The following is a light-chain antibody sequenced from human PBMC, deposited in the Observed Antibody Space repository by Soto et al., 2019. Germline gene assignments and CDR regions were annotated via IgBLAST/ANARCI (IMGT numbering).Light chain of an antibody. Sequence: EIVMTQSPATLSVSPGERATLSCRASQSITSNLAWYQQKPGQAPRLLIYGASTRATGVPARFSGSGSGTEFTLTNSSLQSEDLAIYYCQEFHNWPLLTFGPGTKVEIK. V-gene: IGKV3-15*01. CDR3: QEFHNWPLLT. CDR2: GAS. J-gene: IGKJ3*01. CDR1: QSITSN.